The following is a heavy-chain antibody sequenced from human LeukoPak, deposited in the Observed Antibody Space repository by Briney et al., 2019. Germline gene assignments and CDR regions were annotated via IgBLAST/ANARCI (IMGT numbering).Heavy chain of an antibody. J-gene: IGHJ6*03. V-gene: IGHV3-21*01. CDR2: ISSSSSYI. CDR1: GFTFSSYS. Sequence: GGSLRLSCAASGFTFSSYSMNWVRQAPGKGLEWVSSISSSSSYIYCADSVKGRFTISRDNAKNSLYLQMNSLRAEDTAVYYCARHVVAAAYYYYYHMDVWGKGTTVTVSS. D-gene: IGHD2-15*01. CDR3: ARHVVAAAYYYYYHMDV.